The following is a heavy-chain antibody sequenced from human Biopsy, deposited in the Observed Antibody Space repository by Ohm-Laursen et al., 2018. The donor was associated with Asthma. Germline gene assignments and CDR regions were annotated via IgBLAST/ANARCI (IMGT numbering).Heavy chain of an antibody. D-gene: IGHD3-9*01. Sequence: ASVKVSCKASGYNFISFAIHWVRQAPGQRLEWMGWINAGNGNTKYSQKFQGRVSITRDTSASAAYMELRSLRSEDTAAYYCARTYYDFLTGQVKDAFGIWGQGTMVTVSS. CDR2: INAGNGNT. J-gene: IGHJ3*02. V-gene: IGHV1-3*01. CDR3: ARTYYDFLTGQVKDAFGI. CDR1: GYNFISFA.